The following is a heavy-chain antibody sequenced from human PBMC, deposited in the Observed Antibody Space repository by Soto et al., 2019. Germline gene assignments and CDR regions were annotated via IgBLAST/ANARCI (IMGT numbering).Heavy chain of an antibody. V-gene: IGHV3-15*01. CDR3: TTRRRVVPAAPSWFDP. CDR2: IKSKTDGGTT. J-gene: IGHJ5*02. D-gene: IGHD2-2*01. CDR1: GFTFSNAW. Sequence: GGSLRLSCAASGFTFSNAWMSWVRQAPGRGLEWVGRIKSKTDGGTTDYAAPVKGRFTISRDDSKNTLYLQMNSLKTEDTAVYYCTTRRRVVPAAPSWFDPWGQGTLVTVSS.